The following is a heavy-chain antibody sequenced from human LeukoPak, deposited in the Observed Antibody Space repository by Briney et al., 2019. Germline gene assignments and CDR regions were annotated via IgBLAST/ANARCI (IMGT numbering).Heavy chain of an antibody. V-gene: IGHV3-7*03. CDR2: IKQDGSEK. CDR3: AAGPPRYCSTTTCQADY. J-gene: IGHJ4*02. CDR1: GFTFSTYW. Sequence: PGGSLRLSCGASGFTFSTYWMSWVRQAPGKGLEWVASIKQDGSEKYYVDSVRGRFTISRDNAKNSLYLQMNSLRAEDTAVYYCAAGPPRYCSTTTCQADYWGQGTLVTVSS. D-gene: IGHD2-2*01.